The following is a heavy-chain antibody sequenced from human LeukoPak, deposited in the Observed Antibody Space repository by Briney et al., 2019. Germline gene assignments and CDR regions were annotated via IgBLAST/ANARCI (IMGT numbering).Heavy chain of an antibody. CDR3: ARVRGRTRADGYFDD. CDR1: GFTVRTYF. Sequence: GGSLRLSCAASGFTVRTYFMSWVRQAPGKGLEWVSVFYPGGSTYYADSVKGRFTISTDNSKNTLYLQMSSLRAEDTAVYYCARVRGRTRADGYFDDWGQGTLVTVPS. V-gene: IGHV3-53*01. CDR2: FYPGGST. J-gene: IGHJ4*02. D-gene: IGHD1-14*01.